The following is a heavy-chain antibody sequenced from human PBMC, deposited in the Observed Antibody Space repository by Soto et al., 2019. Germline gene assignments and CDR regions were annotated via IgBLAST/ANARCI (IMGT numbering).Heavy chain of an antibody. J-gene: IGHJ4*02. CDR2: INPSGGST. CDR1: GYTFTSYY. D-gene: IGHD6-19*01. Sequence: ASVKVSCKASGYTFTSYYMHWVRQAPGQGLEWMGIINPSGGSTSYAQKFQGRVTMTRDTSTSTVYMELSSLRSDDTAVYYCARDLSQWLDPQYYFDYWGQGTLVTVSS. CDR3: ARDLSQWLDPQYYFDY. V-gene: IGHV1-46*01.